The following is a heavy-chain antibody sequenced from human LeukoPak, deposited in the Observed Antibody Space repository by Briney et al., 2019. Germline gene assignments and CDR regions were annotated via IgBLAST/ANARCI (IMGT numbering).Heavy chain of an antibody. CDR3: ARSGSKVMTAINF. CDR2: IYYSGST. Sequence: SETLSLTCTVSGGSISSYYWSWIRQPPGKGLEWIGYIYYSGSTNYNPSLKSRVTISVDTSNNQFSLKLSSVTAADTAVYYCARSGSKVMTAINFWGQGTLVTVPS. CDR1: GGSISSYY. D-gene: IGHD2-21*02. J-gene: IGHJ4*02. V-gene: IGHV4-59*01.